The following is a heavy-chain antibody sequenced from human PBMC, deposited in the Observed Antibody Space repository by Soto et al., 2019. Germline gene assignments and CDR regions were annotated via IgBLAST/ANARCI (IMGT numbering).Heavy chain of an antibody. CDR2: TGTAGDT. Sequence: GGSLRLSCAASGFTFSSYDMHWVRQVTGKGLEWVSATGTAGDTYYPGSVRGRFTISRENAKNSLYLQMNSLRAEDTAVYYCARGYSYIYDYWGQGTLVTVSS. V-gene: IGHV3-13*01. CDR1: GFTFSSYD. J-gene: IGHJ4*02. CDR3: ARGYSYIYDY. D-gene: IGHD5-18*01.